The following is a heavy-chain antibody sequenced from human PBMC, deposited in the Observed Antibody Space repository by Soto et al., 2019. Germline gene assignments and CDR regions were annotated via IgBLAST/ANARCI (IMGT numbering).Heavy chain of an antibody. Sequence: PSETLSLTCTVSGGSIDSSFWAWIRQIPGKGLEWIGHISYSGITNYNPSLQSRLTISLDTSKNQFSLNLSSVTATDTAVYYCASRVGGLYSGNDRYYFDFWGQGTLVTVS. V-gene: IGHV4-59*08. CDR2: ISYSGIT. CDR1: GGSIDSSF. J-gene: IGHJ4*02. CDR3: ASRVGGLYSGNDRYYFDF. D-gene: IGHD5-12*01.